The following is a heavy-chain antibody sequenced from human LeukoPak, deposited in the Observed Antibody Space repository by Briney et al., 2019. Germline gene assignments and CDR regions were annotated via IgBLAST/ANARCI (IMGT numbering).Heavy chain of an antibody. D-gene: IGHD6-13*01. CDR1: GGSLSSGDYY. V-gene: IGHV4-34*01. J-gene: IGHJ5*02. CDR3: ARKRIIIAAAGTSWFDP. Sequence: SETMSLTCTVSGGSLSSGDYYWSWIRQPPGKGLEWIAEINHSGSTNYNPSLKSRVTISVDTSKNQFSLKLSSVTAADTAVYYCARKRIIIAAAGTSWFDPWGQGTLVTVSS. CDR2: INHSGST.